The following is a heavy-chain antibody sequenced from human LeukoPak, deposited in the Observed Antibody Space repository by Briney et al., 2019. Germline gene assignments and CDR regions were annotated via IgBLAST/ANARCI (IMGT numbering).Heavy chain of an antibody. CDR2: ISAYNGNT. J-gene: IGHJ3*02. CDR3: ARFIPRGAFDI. V-gene: IGHV1-18*01. D-gene: IGHD3-22*01. CDR1: GYTFTNYG. Sequence: ASVKVSCKASGYTFTNYGITWVRQAPGQGLEWMGWISAYNGNTNYTQKLQGRVTMTTDTSTSTAYMNLRSLRSDDTAVYYCARFIPRGAFDIWGQGTMVTVSS.